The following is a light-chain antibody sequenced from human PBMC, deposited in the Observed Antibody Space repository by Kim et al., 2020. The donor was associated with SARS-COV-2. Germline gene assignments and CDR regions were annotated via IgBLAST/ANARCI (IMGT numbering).Light chain of an antibody. V-gene: IGKV1-39*01. CDR1: QSISSS. CDR2: TAS. Sequence: DIQMTQSPSSLSASVGDRVTITCWASQSISSSLNWYQQKPGKAPKLLIYTASSLQSGVPSRFSGSGSGTDFTLTISSLQPEDFATYYCQQSYSTPPTFGQGSKVEIK. J-gene: IGKJ1*01. CDR3: QQSYSTPPT.